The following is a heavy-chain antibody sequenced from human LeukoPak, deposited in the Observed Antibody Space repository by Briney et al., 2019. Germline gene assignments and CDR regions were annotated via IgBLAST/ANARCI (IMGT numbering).Heavy chain of an antibody. V-gene: IGHV3-11*06. D-gene: IGHD6-13*01. J-gene: IGHJ4*02. CDR1: GFTFSDYY. CDR3: ARDVSAAAGTAAFDY. CDR2: ISSSSSYI. Sequence: GGSLRLSCAASGFTFSDYYMSWIRQAPGKGLEWVSSISSSSSYIYYADSVKGRFTISRDNAKNSLYLQMNSLRAEDTAVYYCARDVSAAAGTAAFDYWGQGTLVTVSS.